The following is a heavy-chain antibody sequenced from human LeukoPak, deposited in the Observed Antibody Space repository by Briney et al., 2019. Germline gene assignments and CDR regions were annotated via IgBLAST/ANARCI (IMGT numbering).Heavy chain of an antibody. V-gene: IGHV1-18*01. CDR1: GYTFTSYG. CDR3: ARDTARFYGDYRIFDY. J-gene: IGHJ4*02. D-gene: IGHD4-17*01. Sequence: ASVKVSCKASGYTFTSYGISWVRQAPGQGLEWMGWISAYNGNTNYAQKLQGRVTVTTDTSTSTAYMELRSLRSDDTAVYYCARDTARFYGDYRIFDYWGQGTLVTVSS. CDR2: ISAYNGNT.